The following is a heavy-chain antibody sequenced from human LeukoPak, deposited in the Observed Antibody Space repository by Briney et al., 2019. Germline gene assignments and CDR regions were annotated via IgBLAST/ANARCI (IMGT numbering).Heavy chain of an antibody. V-gene: IGHV3-74*01. CDR1: GFTFSIFW. CDR3: ARGGSTVTTISSS. J-gene: IGHJ5*02. Sequence: PGVSLRLSCTASGFTFSIFWMHWVRQAPGKGLEWVSLINSNGRTTTYGDAVKGRFTISRDNAKNTLSLQMNRLTAEDTAMYFCARGGSTVTTISSSWGQGTLVTVSS. CDR2: INSNGRTT. D-gene: IGHD4-11*01.